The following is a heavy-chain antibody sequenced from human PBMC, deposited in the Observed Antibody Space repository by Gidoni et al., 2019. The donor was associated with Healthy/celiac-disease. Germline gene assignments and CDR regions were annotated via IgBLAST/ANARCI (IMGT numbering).Heavy chain of an antibody. CDR3: TRGGRGDYGDY. J-gene: IGHJ4*02. Sequence: EVQLVASGGCFVQPGSCSGLSCSASGFPFGDYAMSWFRQAPGKGLELVCFIRSKSYGGTTEYASSVKGRSTISSDDYKSIAYLQMNSLKTEDTAVYYCTRGGRGDYGDYWGQGTLVTVSS. CDR2: IRSKSYGGTT. CDR1: GFPFGDYA. V-gene: IGHV3-49*03. D-gene: IGHD3-10*01.